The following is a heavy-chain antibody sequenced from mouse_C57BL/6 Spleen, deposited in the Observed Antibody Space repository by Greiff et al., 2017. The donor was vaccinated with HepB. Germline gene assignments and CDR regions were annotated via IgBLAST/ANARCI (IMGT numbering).Heavy chain of an antibody. D-gene: IGHD2-3*01. J-gene: IGHJ4*01. Sequence: VQLRQPGAELVKPGASVKMSCKASGYTFTSYWITWVKQRPGQGLEWIGDIYPGSGSTNYNEKFKSKATLTVDTSSSTAYMQLSSLTSEDSAVYYCAREGDGYYGYAMDYWGQGTSVTVSS. CDR2: IYPGSGST. V-gene: IGHV1-55*01. CDR3: AREGDGYYGYAMDY. CDR1: GYTFTSYW.